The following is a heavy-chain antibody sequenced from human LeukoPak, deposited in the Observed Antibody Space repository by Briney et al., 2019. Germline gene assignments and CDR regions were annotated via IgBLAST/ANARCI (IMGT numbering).Heavy chain of an antibody. Sequence: SVKVSCKASGGTFSCYAISWVRQAPGQGLEWMGRIIPIFGTANYAQKFQGRVTITTDESTSTAYMELSSLRSEDTAVYYCAREVYSSSWYWFDPWGQGTLVTVSS. CDR2: IIPIFGTA. CDR1: GGTFSCYA. J-gene: IGHJ5*02. V-gene: IGHV1-69*05. D-gene: IGHD6-13*01. CDR3: AREVYSSSWYWFDP.